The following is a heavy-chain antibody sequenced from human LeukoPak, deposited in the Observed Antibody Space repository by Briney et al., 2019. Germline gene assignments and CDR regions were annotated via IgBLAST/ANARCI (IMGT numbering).Heavy chain of an antibody. V-gene: IGHV3-30*02. CDR3: AKLKINYYYYMDV. D-gene: IGHD3-16*01. Sequence: GGSLRLSCAASGFTFSSYGMQFSSYGMHWVRQAPGQGLEWVAFIRSDGRNKYYADSVKGRLTISRDNTKNMLYLQMNSLRAEDTAVYYCAKLKINYYYYMDVWGKGATVIVSS. CDR1: GFTFSSYGMQFSSYG. J-gene: IGHJ6*03. CDR2: IRSDGRNK.